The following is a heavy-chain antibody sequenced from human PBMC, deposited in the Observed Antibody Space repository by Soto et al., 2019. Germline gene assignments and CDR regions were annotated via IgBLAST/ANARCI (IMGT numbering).Heavy chain of an antibody. CDR2: FDPEDGET. D-gene: IGHD3-3*01. CDR1: GYTLTELS. CDR3: ATPHDFWSGYLVLGY. Sequence: ASVKVSCKVSGYTLTELSMHWVRQAPGKGLEWMGGFDPEDGETIYAQKFQGRVTMTEDTSTDTAYMELSSLRSEDTAVYYCATPHDFWSGYLVLGYWRQGTLVTVSS. V-gene: IGHV1-24*01. J-gene: IGHJ4*02.